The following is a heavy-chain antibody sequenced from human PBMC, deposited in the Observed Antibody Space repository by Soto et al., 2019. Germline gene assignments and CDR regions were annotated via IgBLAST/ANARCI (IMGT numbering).Heavy chain of an antibody. J-gene: IGHJ4*02. CDR3: AKDSNKSSSSLRGRYFDY. CDR1: GFPFSSYV. CDR2: ISGGGSNT. V-gene: IGHV3-23*01. D-gene: IGHD2-2*01. Sequence: EVQLLESGGGLVQRGGSLRLSCAASGFPFSSYVMAWVRQAPGKGLEWVSGISGGGSNTFYADSVKGRFTISRDNSKNTLLVQMNSLGAEDTAVYYCAKDSNKSSSSLRGRYFDYWGQGIGVTVSS.